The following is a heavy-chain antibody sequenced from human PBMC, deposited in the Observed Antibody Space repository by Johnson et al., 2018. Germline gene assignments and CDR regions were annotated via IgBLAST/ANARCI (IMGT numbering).Heavy chain of an antibody. D-gene: IGHD5-18*01. Sequence: QVQLVQSGGGVVQPGRSLRLSCTASGFTFSAYGIHWVRQAPGKGLEWVAVISYDGSNKYFADSVKGRFTISRDNSKNSLFLQRNSLRAEDTAGYYCARGERAYSYGPTRGYFHDWGQGTLVSVSS. CDR3: ARGERAYSYGPTRGYFHD. J-gene: IGHJ1*01. CDR1: GFTFSAYG. V-gene: IGHV3-30*03. CDR2: ISYDGSNK.